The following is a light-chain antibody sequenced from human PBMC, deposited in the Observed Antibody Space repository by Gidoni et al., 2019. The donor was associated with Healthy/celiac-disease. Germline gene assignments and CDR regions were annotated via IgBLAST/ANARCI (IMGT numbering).Light chain of an antibody. V-gene: IGKV3-20*01. Sequence: DIELTQSPGTLSLSPGERATLTCRASQSVSSSYVAWYQQKPGQAPRLLNSGASIKATVLPDRFSGSWSGTDFPLTISRLEPEDFAVYYCQQYGSSPRTFGQGTKVEIK. CDR2: GAS. CDR1: QSVSSSY. CDR3: QQYGSSPRT. J-gene: IGKJ1*01.